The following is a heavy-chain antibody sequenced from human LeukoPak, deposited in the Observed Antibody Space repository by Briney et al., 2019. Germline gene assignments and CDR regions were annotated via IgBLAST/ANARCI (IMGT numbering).Heavy chain of an antibody. CDR2: ISGSGSHA. CDR3: GSGPVGTTVP. D-gene: IGHD1-1*01. CDR1: GFSFGSYA. V-gene: IGHV3-23*01. Sequence: PGGSLRLSCAASGFSFGSYAMGWTRQAPGQGLEWVSAISGSGSHANYAESVKGRFTISRDNSKNTLYLQVHSLIAADTAVYYCGSGPVGTTVPWGQGTLVTVPS. J-gene: IGHJ5*02.